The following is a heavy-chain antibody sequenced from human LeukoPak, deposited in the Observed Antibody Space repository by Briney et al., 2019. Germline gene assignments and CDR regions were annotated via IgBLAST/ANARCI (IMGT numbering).Heavy chain of an antibody. V-gene: IGHV1-69*04. Sequence: SVKVSCKGSGGTFSSYAISWVRQAPGQGLEWMGRIIPILGITNYAQKFQDRLTISADESTSTVYMELSSLRSEDTAVYYCARRNKYTTSYHSWGQGTLVTVTS. CDR1: GGTFSSYA. CDR3: ARRNKYTTSYHS. CDR2: IIPILGIT. J-gene: IGHJ4*02. D-gene: IGHD1-1*01.